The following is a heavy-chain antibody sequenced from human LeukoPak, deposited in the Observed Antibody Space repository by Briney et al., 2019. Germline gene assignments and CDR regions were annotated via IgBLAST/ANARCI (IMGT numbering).Heavy chain of an antibody. CDR2: ISWNSGSI. V-gene: IGHV3-9*01. J-gene: IGHJ4*02. CDR3: AKDMSFDYVWGSSSSSFDY. CDR1: GFIFDDYA. D-gene: IGHD3-16*01. Sequence: GGSLRLSCAASGFIFDDYAMHWVRQAPGKGLEWVSGISWNSGSIGCADSVKGRFTISRDNAKNSLYLQMNSLRAEDTALYYCAKDMSFDYVWGSSSSSFDYWGQGTLVTVSS.